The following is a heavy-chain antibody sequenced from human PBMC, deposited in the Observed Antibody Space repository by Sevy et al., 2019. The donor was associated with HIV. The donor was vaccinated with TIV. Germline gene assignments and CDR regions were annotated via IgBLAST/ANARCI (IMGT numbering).Heavy chain of an antibody. CDR2: ITPFFGSA. CDR3: ARDRDITFGGGDAFDI. Sequence: ASVKVSCKASGGTFDTYSISWVRQAPGQGPEWMGGITPFFGSANYAQKFQGRLMITADQSPSTAYLELSNLRSEDTAVYYCARDRDITFGGGDAFDIWGQGTMVTVSS. CDR1: GGTFDTYS. V-gene: IGHV1-69*13. J-gene: IGHJ3*02. D-gene: IGHD3-16*01.